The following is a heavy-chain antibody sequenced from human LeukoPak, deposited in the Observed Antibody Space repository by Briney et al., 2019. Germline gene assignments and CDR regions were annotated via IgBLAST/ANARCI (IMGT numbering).Heavy chain of an antibody. V-gene: IGHV3-48*01. D-gene: IGHD1-26*01. CDR3: ARDEPGGRATTNDY. CDR1: GFTFSSFA. CDR2: ISGTSGSI. Sequence: PGGSLRLSCAVSGFTFSSFAMNWVRQAPGEGLEWGAYISGTSGSIYYADSVKGRFSIARDNAKNSLYLQMNSRRAEDTAVYYCARDEPGGRATTNDYWGQGTLVTVSS. J-gene: IGHJ4*02.